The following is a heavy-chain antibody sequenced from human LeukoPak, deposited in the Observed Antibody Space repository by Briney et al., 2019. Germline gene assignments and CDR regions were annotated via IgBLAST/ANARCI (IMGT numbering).Heavy chain of an antibody. J-gene: IGHJ4*02. V-gene: IGHV1-69*04. CDR1: GGTFSSYA. D-gene: IGHD3-10*01. CDR2: IIPILGIA. CDR3: ARVEGSGTVDY. Sequence: SVNVSCKASGGTFSSYAISWVRQAPGQGLEWMGRIIPILGIANYAQKFQGRVTITADKSTSTAYMELSSLRSEDTAVYYCARVEGSGTVDYWGQGTLVTVSS.